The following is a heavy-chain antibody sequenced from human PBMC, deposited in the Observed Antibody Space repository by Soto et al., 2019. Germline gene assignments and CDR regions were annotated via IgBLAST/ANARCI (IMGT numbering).Heavy chain of an antibody. D-gene: IGHD6-13*01. V-gene: IGHV4-59*08. CDR1: GDFISSFY. CDR3: ARHNDSSSWYSVDY. CDR2: LYYSGST. J-gene: IGHJ4*02. Sequence: QVQLQESGPGLVKPSETLSLTCIVSGDFISSFYWSWIRQPPGKGLEWIGYLYYSGSTKYNPSLKSRVSISVDTSKKPFSLNLYSVTAADTAIYYCARHNDSSSWYSVDYWGQGTLVTVSS.